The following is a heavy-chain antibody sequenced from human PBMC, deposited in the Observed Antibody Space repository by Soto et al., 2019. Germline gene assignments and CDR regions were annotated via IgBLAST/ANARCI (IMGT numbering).Heavy chain of an antibody. CDR1: GYTFSNYG. CDR3: ARVVPGAEAWFGP. V-gene: IGHV1-18*01. D-gene: IGHD2-2*01. CDR2: ISLYSDGT. Sequence: ASVKVSCKSSGYTFSNYGITWVRQAPGQPLEWLGWISLYSDGTNYAQKVQGRVNMTTDTSTTTAYMELRSLRSDDTAVYYCARVVPGAEAWFGPWGQATLVTVSS. J-gene: IGHJ5*02.